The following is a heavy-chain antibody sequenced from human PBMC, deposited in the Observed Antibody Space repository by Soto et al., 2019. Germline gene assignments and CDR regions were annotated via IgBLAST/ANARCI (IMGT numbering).Heavy chain of an antibody. J-gene: IGHJ4*02. CDR1: GDSVSSNSAA. CDR2: TYYRSKWYN. V-gene: IGHV6-1*01. Sequence: SQTLSLTCAISGDSVSSNSAAWNWIRQSPSRGLEWLGRTYYRSKWYNDYAVSVKSRITINPHTSKKQFSLQLNSVTPEDTAVYYCAREGLESTAVAGTSDYWGQGTLVTVSS. CDR3: AREGLESTAVAGTSDY. D-gene: IGHD6-19*01.